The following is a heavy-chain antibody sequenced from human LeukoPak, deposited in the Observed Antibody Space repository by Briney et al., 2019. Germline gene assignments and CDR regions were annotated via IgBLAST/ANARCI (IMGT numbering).Heavy chain of an antibody. Sequence: PSETLSLTCTVSGASISSGDYYWSWIRQPPGKGLQWIGYIYYSGSTYYNPSLKSRVTISVDTSKNQFSLKLSSVTAADTAVYYCARDRIAAPYFDYWGQGTLVTVSP. CDR3: ARDRIAAPYFDY. CDR2: IYYSGST. V-gene: IGHV4-30-4*08. J-gene: IGHJ4*02. D-gene: IGHD6-6*01. CDR1: GASISSGDYY.